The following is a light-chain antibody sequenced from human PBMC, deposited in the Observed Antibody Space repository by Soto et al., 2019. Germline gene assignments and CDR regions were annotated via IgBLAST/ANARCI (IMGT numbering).Light chain of an antibody. J-gene: IGLJ1*01. Sequence: QSVLTQPPSVSGAPGQRVTISCTGSSSNIGAGRDVHWYQQLPGTAPRLLIYGDSNRPSGVPDRFSGSKSGASASLAITGLPAVHEADYHCLSYDCDMSSPPHVFGTGTKLTVL. V-gene: IGLV1-40*01. CDR1: SSNIGAGRD. CDR3: LSYDCDMSSPPHV. CDR2: GDS.